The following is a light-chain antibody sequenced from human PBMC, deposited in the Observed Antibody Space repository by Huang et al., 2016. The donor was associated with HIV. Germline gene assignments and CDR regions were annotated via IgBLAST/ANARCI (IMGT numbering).Light chain of an antibody. CDR3: HQFYRTPQT. J-gene: IGKJ1*01. CDR2: GAS. CDR1: QTVLHSSNNKNY. V-gene: IGKV4-1*01. Sequence: DIVMTQSPDSMTVSLGERATINCKSSQTVLHSSNNKNYLAWYQQKPGQPPKLLIYGASTRESGVPDRFIGGGSGTDFTLTITSLQAGDVAVYFCHQFYRTPQTFGQGTKVEIK.